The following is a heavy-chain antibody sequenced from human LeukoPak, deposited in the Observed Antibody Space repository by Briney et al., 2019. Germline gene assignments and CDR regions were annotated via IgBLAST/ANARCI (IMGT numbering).Heavy chain of an antibody. CDR2: IIPIFGTA. J-gene: IGHJ4*02. CDR1: GYTFTSYG. Sequence: AVKVSCKASGYTFTSYGISWVRQAPGQGLKWMGGIIPIFGTANYAQKFQGRVTITTDESTSTAYMELSSLRSEDTAVYYCARKALTGDFDYWGQGTLVTVSS. V-gene: IGHV1-69*05. CDR3: ARKALTGDFDY. D-gene: IGHD7-27*01.